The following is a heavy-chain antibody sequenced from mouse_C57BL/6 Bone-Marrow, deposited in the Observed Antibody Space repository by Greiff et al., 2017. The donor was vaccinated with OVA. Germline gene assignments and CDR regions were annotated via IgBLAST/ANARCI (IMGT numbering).Heavy chain of an antibody. V-gene: IGHV1-39*01. J-gene: IGHJ3*01. CDR1: GYSFTDYY. D-gene: IGHD2-4*01. CDR2: INPNYGTT. Sequence: VQLQQSGPELVKPGASVKISCKASGYSFTDYYMNWVKQSTGQSLEWIGVINPNYGTTSYNQKFKGKATLTVDQSSSTAYMQLNSLTSEDSAVYYGAKGVYYDYAWFAYWGQGTLVTVSA. CDR3: AKGVYYDYAWFAY.